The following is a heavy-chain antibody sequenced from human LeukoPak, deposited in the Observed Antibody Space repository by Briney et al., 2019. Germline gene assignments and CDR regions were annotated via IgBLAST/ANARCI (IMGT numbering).Heavy chain of an antibody. D-gene: IGHD7-27*01. CDR2: TFHSGST. CDR1: GGSISRYY. Sequence: SETLSLTCTVSGGSISRYYWSWIRQPPGKELEWIGYTFHSGSTNYNPSLKSRVTISLDTSENQFSLRLSSVTAADTAAYYCARAETGAVYYYGVGVWGQGTTVTVSS. J-gene: IGHJ6*02. V-gene: IGHV4-59*01. CDR3: ARAETGAVYYYGVGV.